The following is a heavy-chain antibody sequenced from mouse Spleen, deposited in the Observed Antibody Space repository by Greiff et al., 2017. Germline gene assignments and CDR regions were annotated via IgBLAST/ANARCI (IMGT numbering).Heavy chain of an antibody. CDR1: GFTFSSYY. J-gene: IGHJ2*01. Sequence: EVMLVESGGGLVKLGGSLKLSCAASGFTFSSYYMSWVRQTPEKRLEWVATISSGGGSTYYPDSVKGRFTISRDNAKNTLYLQMSSLNSEDTAVYYCARESSTMITFDYWGQGTTLTVSS. CDR3: ARESSTMITFDY. V-gene: IGHV5-9*01. CDR2: ISSGGGST. D-gene: IGHD2-4*01.